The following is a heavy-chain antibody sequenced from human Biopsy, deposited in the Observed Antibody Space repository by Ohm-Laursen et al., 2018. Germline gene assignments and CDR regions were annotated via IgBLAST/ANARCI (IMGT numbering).Heavy chain of an antibody. CDR1: GDSISSYY. J-gene: IGHJ6*02. Sequence: SDTLSLTCTVSGDSISSYYWGWIRQPPGKGLEWIVNIYYDGITYYNPSLKSRVAMSVDTSKNQFSLRLTSVTAADTAVYYCARVAGGYAYYYGMDVWGQGTTVIVSS. V-gene: IGHV4-59*04. CDR3: ARVAGGYAYYYGMDV. D-gene: IGHD5-12*01. CDR2: IYYDGIT.